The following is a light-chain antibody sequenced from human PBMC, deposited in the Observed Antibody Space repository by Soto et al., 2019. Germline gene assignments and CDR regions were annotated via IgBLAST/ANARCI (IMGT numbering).Light chain of an antibody. Sequence: EIVLTQSPGTLYLSPGERDTLSCRASQSVSSSNLAWYQQKPGQAPRLLIYGASTRATGIPDRFSGSGSWTDFTLNIGRLEPEDFAVYHCQQYGSSPWTCGQGTKVEIK. V-gene: IGKV3-20*01. CDR3: QQYGSSPWT. CDR1: QSVSSSN. CDR2: GAS. J-gene: IGKJ1*01.